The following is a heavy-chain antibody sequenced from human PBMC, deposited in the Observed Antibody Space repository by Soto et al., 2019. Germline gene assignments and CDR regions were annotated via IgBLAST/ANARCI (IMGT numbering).Heavy chain of an antibody. J-gene: IGHJ6*02. CDR2: INPSGGST. V-gene: IGHV1-46*01. CDR3: ARKVMRKDPHGPDTDRGMDV. CDR1: GYTFTNYY. D-gene: IGHD2-21*01. Sequence: ASVKVSCKASGYTFTNYYMHWVRQPPGQGLEWMGIINPSGGSTSYAQKFQGRVTMTRDTSTSTVYRELSSLRSEDTAVYYCARKVMRKDPHGPDTDRGMDVWGQGTTVTVSS.